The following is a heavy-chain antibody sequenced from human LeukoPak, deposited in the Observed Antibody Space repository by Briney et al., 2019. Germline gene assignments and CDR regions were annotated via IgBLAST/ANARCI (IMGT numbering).Heavy chain of an antibody. V-gene: IGHV1-2*04. Sequence: ASVKVSCKASGYTFTGYFMHWVRQAPGQGLDWMGWINPNTGGTKYAQKFQGWVTMTRDTSIGTAYMELSTVTSDDAAVYFCARVHATGYFSLDLGYWGQGTLVTVSS. CDR1: GYTFTGYF. J-gene: IGHJ4*02. CDR3: ARVHATGYFSLDLGY. D-gene: IGHD3-9*01. CDR2: INPNTGGT.